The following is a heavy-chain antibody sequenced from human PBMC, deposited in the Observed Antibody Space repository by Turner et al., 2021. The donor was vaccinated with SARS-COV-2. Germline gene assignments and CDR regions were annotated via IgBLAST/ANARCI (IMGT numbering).Heavy chain of an antibody. CDR1: GFTVYNNY. CDR2: IYSGGST. CDR3: ARESYGMDV. J-gene: IGHJ6*02. Sequence: EVQLVESGGGLAQPGGSLGLSCAASGFTVYNNYMTWVRQAPGKGLEWVSVIYSGGSTFYADSVKGRFTISRDNSKNTLYLQMNSLRAEDTAVYYCARESYGMDVWGQGTTVTVSS. V-gene: IGHV3-53*01.